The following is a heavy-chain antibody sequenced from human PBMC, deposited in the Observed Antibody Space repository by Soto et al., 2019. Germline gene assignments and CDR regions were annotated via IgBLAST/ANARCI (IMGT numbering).Heavy chain of an antibody. CDR1: GDSVSSNSAA. Sequence: SQTLSLTCANSGDSVSSNSAAWTWIRQSPSRGLEGLGRTYYRSKWYNDYALSVNSRITINADTSKNQFSLQLNSVTPEDTAVYYCARENYYGSGSYQYYYGMDVWGHGTTVTVSS. V-gene: IGHV6-1*01. J-gene: IGHJ6*02. CDR2: TYYRSKWYN. CDR3: ARENYYGSGSYQYYYGMDV. D-gene: IGHD3-10*01.